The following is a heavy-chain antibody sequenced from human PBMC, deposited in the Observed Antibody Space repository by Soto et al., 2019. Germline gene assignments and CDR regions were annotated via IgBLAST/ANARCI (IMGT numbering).Heavy chain of an antibody. CDR2: ISGSGGST. Sequence: GGSLRLSCAASGLTFSSYWMHWVRQAPGKGLVWVSAISGSGGSTYYADSVKGRFTISRDNSKNTLYLQMNSLRAEDTAVYYCAIKSPSGFPGRAFDIWGQGTMVTVSS. D-gene: IGHD3-10*01. CDR1: GLTFSSYW. J-gene: IGHJ3*02. V-gene: IGHV3-23*01. CDR3: AIKSPSGFPGRAFDI.